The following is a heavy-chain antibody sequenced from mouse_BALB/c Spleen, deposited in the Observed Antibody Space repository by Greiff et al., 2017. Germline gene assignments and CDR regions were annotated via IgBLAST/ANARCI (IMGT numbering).Heavy chain of an antibody. CDR3: ARISFYRYGDD. D-gene: IGHD2-14*01. Sequence: EVKVEESGPGLVKPSQSLSLTCTVTGYSITSDYAWNWIRQFPGNKLEWMGYISYSGSTSYNPSLKSRISITRDTSKNQFFLQLNSVTTEDTATYYCARISFYRYGDDWGQGTLVTVSA. CDR2: ISYSGST. CDR1: GYSITSDYA. V-gene: IGHV3-2*02. J-gene: IGHJ3*01.